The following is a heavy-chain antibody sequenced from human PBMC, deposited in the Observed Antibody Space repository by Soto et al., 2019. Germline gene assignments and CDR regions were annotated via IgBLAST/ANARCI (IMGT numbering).Heavy chain of an antibody. CDR2: IYYNGNT. D-gene: IGHD3-22*01. CDR3: ARDNSAYYYDSSGSGNWFDP. J-gene: IGHJ5*02. CDR1: GDSISSNSHY. V-gene: IGHV4-39*07. Sequence: SETLSLTCTVSGDSISSNSHYWGWIRQPPGKGLESIANIYYNGNTNYNPSLKSRVTISVDTSKNQFSLKLSSVTAADTAVYYCARDNSAYYYDSSGSGNWFDPWGQGTLVTVSS.